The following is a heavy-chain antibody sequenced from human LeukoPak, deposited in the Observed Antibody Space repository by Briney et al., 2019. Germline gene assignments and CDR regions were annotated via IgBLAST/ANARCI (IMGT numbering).Heavy chain of an antibody. V-gene: IGHV4-38-2*02. CDR1: GYSISSGYY. CDR3: ARDGWNDAFDI. J-gene: IGHJ3*02. D-gene: IGHD1-1*01. Sequence: SETLSLTCTVSGYSISSGYYWGWIRPPPGKGLEWIGSIYHSGSTYYNPSLKSRVTISVDTSKNQFSLKLSSVTAADTAVYYCARDGWNDAFDIWGQGTMVTVSS. CDR2: IYHSGST.